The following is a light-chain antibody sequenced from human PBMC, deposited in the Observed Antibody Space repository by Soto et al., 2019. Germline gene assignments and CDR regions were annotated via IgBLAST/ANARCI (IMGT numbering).Light chain of an antibody. CDR3: QQYYSYPWT. J-gene: IGKJ1*01. CDR1: QGISSY. CDR2: AAS. Sequence: IQMTQSPSSLSASVGDRVAITCRASQGISSYLAWYQQKPGKAPKLLIYAASTLQSGVPSRFSGSGSGTDFTLTISCLQSEDFATYYCQQYYSYPWTFGQGTKVDIK. V-gene: IGKV1-8*01.